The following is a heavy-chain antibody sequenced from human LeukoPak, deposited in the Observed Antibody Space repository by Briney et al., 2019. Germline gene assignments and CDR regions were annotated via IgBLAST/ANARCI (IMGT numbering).Heavy chain of an antibody. D-gene: IGHD2-2*01. V-gene: IGHV4-34*01. Sequence: PSETLSLTCAVYGGSFSGYYWSWIRQPPGKGLEWIGEINHSGSTSYNPSLKSRVTISVDTSKNQFSLKLSSVTAADTAVYYCARGPGDIVVVPAATEPEYYFDYWGQGTLVTVSS. CDR2: INHSGST. CDR1: GGSFSGYY. J-gene: IGHJ4*02. CDR3: ARGPGDIVVVPAATEPEYYFDY.